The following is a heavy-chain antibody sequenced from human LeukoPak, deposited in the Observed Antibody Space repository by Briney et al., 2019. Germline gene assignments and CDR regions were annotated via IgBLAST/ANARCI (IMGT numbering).Heavy chain of an antibody. D-gene: IGHD6-19*01. Sequence: SETLSLTCSVSGYSVSSGYYWGWIRQPPGKGLEWIGYIYYSGSTNYNPSLKSRVTISVDTSKNQFSLKLSSVTAADTALYYCARAGWIHGWFDPWGQGTLVTVSS. V-gene: IGHV4-61*01. CDR3: ARAGWIHGWFDP. CDR1: GYSVSSGYY. J-gene: IGHJ5*02. CDR2: IYYSGST.